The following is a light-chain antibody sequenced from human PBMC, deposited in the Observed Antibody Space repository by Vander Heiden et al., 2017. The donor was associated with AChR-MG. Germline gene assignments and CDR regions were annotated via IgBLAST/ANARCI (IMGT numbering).Light chain of an antibody. Sequence: DIQMTQSPSSLSASVGDRVTITCRASQTISKYLNWYQQKAGKAPKLLIYATSSLQSGVPSRFSGSGSGTDFTLTISRLQPEDFATYYCQQSDSTVITFGQGTRLEIK. J-gene: IGKJ5*01. V-gene: IGKV1-39*01. CDR1: QTISKY. CDR2: ATS. CDR3: QQSDSTVIT.